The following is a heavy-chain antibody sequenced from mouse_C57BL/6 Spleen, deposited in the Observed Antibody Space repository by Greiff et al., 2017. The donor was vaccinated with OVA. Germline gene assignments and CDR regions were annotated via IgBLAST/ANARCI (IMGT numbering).Heavy chain of an antibody. D-gene: IGHD4-1*02. V-gene: IGHV1-15*01. CDR1: GYTFTDYE. J-gene: IGHJ2*01. Sequence: QVQLQQSGAELVRPGASVTLSCKASGYTFTDYEMHWVKQTPVHGLEWIGAIDPETGGTAYNQKFKGKALLTADKSSSTAYMELRSLTSEDSAVYYCTRKGQLGRDDYWGQGTTLTVSS. CDR3: TRKGQLGRDDY. CDR2: IDPETGGT.